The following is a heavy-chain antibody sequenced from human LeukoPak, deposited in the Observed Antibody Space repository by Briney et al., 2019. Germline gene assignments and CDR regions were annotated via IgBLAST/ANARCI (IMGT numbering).Heavy chain of an antibody. CDR2: IYYSGST. CDR1: GGSISSYY. D-gene: IGHD3-3*01. J-gene: IGHJ4*02. V-gene: IGHV4-59*01. Sequence: SETLSLTCTVSGGSISSYYWGWIRQPPGKGLEWIGYIYYSGSTNYNPSLKSRVTISVDTSKNQFSLKLSSVTAADTAVYYCARGGLDVLRFLEWFYFDYWGQGTLVTVSS. CDR3: ARGGLDVLRFLEWFYFDY.